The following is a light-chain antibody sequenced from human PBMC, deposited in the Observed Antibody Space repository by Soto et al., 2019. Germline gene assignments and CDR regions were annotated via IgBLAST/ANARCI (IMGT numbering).Light chain of an antibody. CDR3: QQYCSSHPGLP. V-gene: IGKV3-20*01. Sequence: EIVLTQSPGTLSLSPGERATLSCRASQSVSNNYLAWYQQKPGQAPRLLIYGASNRATGITDRFSGSGSGTDFTLTISRLEPEDVAVYYCQQYCSSHPGLPFGGGTKVDIK. CDR2: GAS. J-gene: IGKJ4*01. CDR1: QSVSNNY.